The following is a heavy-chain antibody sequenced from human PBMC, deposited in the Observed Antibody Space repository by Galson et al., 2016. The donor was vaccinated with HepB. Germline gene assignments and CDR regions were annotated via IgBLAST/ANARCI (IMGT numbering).Heavy chain of an antibody. CDR2: IFHTGSA. Sequence: ETLSPTCAVSGVSISTFNWWSWVRQSPEKGLAWIGEIFHTGSANYNPSLQSRVTMSVDPSKNQFSLKLSSVTAADTAVYYCARQAYCSRTSCLERDTDAFDIWGQGTMVTVSS. J-gene: IGHJ3*02. V-gene: IGHV4-4*02. CDR3: ARQAYCSRTSCLERDTDAFDI. CDR1: GVSISTFNW. D-gene: IGHD2-2*01.